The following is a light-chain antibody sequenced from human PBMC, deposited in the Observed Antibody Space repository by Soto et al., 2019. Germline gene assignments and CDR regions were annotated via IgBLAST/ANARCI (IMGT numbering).Light chain of an antibody. CDR3: QVWDSSSDPLYV. J-gene: IGLJ1*01. V-gene: IGLV3-21*04. CDR2: YDS. CDR1: NIGSKS. Sequence: SYELTQPPSVSVAPGTTARITCGGNNIGSKSVHWYQQKPGQAPVLVIYYDSDRPSGIPERFSGSNSGNTATLTISRVEAGDEADYYCQVWDSSSDPLYVFGTGTKLTVL.